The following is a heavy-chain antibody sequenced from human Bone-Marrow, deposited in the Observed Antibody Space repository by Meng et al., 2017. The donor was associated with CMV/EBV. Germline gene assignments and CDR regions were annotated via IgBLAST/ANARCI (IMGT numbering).Heavy chain of an antibody. CDR3: ARALAAAGY. Sequence: ASVKVSCKASGYTFTSYYLHWVRQAPGQGLEWMGIINPSGGSTSYAQKFQGRVTMTRDTSISTAYMELSRLRSDDTAVYYCARALAAAGYWGQGTLVTVSS. J-gene: IGHJ4*02. V-gene: IGHV1-46*01. D-gene: IGHD6-13*01. CDR1: GYTFTSYY. CDR2: INPSGGST.